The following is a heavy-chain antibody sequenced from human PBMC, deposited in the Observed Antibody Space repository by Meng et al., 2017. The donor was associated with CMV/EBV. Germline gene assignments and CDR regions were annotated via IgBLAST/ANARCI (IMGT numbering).Heavy chain of an antibody. CDR2: IWYDGSNK. CDR1: GFTFSSYG. Sequence: GESLKISCAASGFTFSSYGMHWVRQAPGKGLEWVAVIWYDGSNKYYADSVKGRFTISRDNSKNTLYLQMNSLRAEDTAVYYCASVPPGRPVIMAYWGQGTLVTVSS. CDR3: ASVPPGRPVIMAY. V-gene: IGHV3-33*01. D-gene: IGHD3-9*01. J-gene: IGHJ4*02.